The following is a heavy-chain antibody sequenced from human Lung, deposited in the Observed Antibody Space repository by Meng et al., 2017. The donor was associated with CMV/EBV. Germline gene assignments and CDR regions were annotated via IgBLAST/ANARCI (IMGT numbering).Heavy chain of an antibody. J-gene: IGHJ4*02. D-gene: IGHD6-13*01. CDR1: GGSFSVYY. CDR2: INHSGST. CDR3: ARSPWQQRGDFDY. Sequence: SQTXSLTCAVYGGSFSVYYWGWIRQRPGKGLEWIGEINHSGSTNYNPSLKSRVTISVDTSKNQFSLKLSSVTAADTAVYYCARSPWQQRGDFDYWGQGTMVTVSS. V-gene: IGHV4-34*01.